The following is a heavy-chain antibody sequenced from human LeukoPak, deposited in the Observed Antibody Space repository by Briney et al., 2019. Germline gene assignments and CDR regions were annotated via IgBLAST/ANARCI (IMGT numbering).Heavy chain of an antibody. CDR3: ARGVVPYYYGSGNLNPPDY. CDR1: GSSISSGGYS. D-gene: IGHD3-10*01. CDR2: IYHSGST. V-gene: IGHV4-30-2*01. Sequence: PSETLSLTCAVSGSSISSGGYSWSWIRQPPGKGLEWIGYIYHSGSTYYNPSLKSRVTISVDRSKNQFSLKLSSVTAADTAVYYCARGVVPYYYGSGNLNPPDYWGQGTLVTVSS. J-gene: IGHJ4*02.